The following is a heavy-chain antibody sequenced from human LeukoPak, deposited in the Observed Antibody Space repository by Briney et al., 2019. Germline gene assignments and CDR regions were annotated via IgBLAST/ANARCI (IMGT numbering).Heavy chain of an antibody. D-gene: IGHD5-24*01. CDR2: GKSSGSS. Sequence: SETLSLTCTVSGGSISSSNYYWGWSRQPPGKGLEWIGSGKSSGSSSYKPSLKSRAPISVDTSKNHFSLKLSSVTAAHTAVYYCATQMATISARFDNWGQGPLVTVSS. J-gene: IGHJ4*02. CDR1: GGSISSSNYY. CDR3: ATQMATISARFDN. V-gene: IGHV4-39*02.